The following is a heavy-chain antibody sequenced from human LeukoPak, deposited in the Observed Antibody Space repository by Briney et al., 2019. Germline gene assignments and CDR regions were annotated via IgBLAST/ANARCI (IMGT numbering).Heavy chain of an antibody. Sequence: SETLSLTCTVSGGSISIYYWSWIRQPPGKGLEWIGYTYNSGSTNYNPSLKSRVTISVDTSKNQFSLKLSSVTAADTAVYYCAKAVRFLEWLPDNWFDPWGQGTLVTVSS. CDR2: TYNSGST. CDR1: GGSISIYY. J-gene: IGHJ5*02. V-gene: IGHV4-59*01. D-gene: IGHD3-3*01. CDR3: AKAVRFLEWLPDNWFDP.